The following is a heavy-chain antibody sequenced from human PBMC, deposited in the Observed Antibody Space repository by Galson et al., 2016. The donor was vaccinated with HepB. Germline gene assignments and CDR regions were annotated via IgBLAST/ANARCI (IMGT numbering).Heavy chain of an antibody. CDR1: GFSVSRNY. D-gene: IGHD2-2*01. CDR3: ATYQGPPDYYFYMDV. Sequence: PLTLSCAASGFSVSRNYMSWVRQAPGKGLEWVSLIYSGGTTYYADSVKGQFIISRDNSKNALYLQMNSLRAEDTAVYYCATYQGPPDYYFYMDVWGKGTPVTVSS. CDR2: IYSGGTT. J-gene: IGHJ6*03. V-gene: IGHV3-53*01.